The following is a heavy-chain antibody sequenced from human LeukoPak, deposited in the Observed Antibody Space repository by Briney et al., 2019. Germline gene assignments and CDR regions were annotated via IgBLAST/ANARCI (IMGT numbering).Heavy chain of an antibody. V-gene: IGHV4-34*01. J-gene: IGHJ4*02. CDR2: INHSGST. CDR1: GGSFSGYY. D-gene: IGHD3-22*01. Sequence: SETLSLTCAVYGGSFSGYYWSWICQPPGKGLEWIGEINHSGSTNYNPSLKSRVTISVDTSKNQFSLKLSSVTAADTAVYYCARGLRYYDSSGYYHRRGYFDYWGQGTLVTVSS. CDR3: ARGLRYYDSSGYYHRRGYFDY.